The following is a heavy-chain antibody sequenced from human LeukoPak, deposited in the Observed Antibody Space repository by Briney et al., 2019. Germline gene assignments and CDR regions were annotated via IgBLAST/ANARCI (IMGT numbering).Heavy chain of an antibody. CDR2: INHSGST. V-gene: IGHV4-34*01. CDR1: GGSFSGYY. D-gene: IGHD3-3*01. CDR3: ARVGNFWSGHGAFDI. J-gene: IGHJ3*02. Sequence: SETLSLTCAVYGGSFSGYYWSWIRQPPGKGLEWIGEINHSGSTNYNPSLKGRVTISVDTSKNQFSLKLSSVTAADTAVYYCARVGNFWSGHGAFDIWGQGTMVTVSS.